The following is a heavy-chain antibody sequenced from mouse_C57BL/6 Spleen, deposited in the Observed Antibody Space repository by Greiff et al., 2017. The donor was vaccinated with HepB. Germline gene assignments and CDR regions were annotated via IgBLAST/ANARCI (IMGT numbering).Heavy chain of an antibody. V-gene: IGHV1-80*01. D-gene: IGHD2-3*01. CDR2: IYPGDGDT. Sequence: VQLQQSGAELVKPGASVKISCKASGYAFSSYWMNWVKQRPGKGLEWIGQIYPGDGDTNYNGKFKGKATLTADKSSSTAYMQLSSLTSEDSAVYFCAREGGDGYSYDYWGQGTTLTVSS. CDR1: GYAFSSYW. CDR3: AREGGDGYSYDY. J-gene: IGHJ2*01.